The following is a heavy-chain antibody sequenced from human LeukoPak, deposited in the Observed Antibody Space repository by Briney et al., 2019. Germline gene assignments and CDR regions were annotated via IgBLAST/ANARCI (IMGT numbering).Heavy chain of an antibody. V-gene: IGHV3-7*01. CDR2: INQDGTEK. Sequence: GGSLRLSCAASGFSFTTYWMSWVRQAPGKGLEWVANINQDGTEKYYVDSVKGRFTISRDNAKNSLYLQMNSPRVEDTAVYYCAKLAKYFYGSETYYFFEHWGQGTPVTASS. J-gene: IGHJ4*02. CDR3: AKLAKYFYGSETYYFFEH. CDR1: GFSFTTYW. D-gene: IGHD3-10*01.